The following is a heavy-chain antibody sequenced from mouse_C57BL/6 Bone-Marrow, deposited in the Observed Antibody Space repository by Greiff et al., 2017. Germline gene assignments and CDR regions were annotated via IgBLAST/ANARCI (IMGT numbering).Heavy chain of an antibody. V-gene: IGHV5-17*01. CDR3: ARLYYDYDGYAMDY. D-gene: IGHD2-4*01. J-gene: IGHJ4*01. Sequence: EVQRVESGGGLVKPGGSLKLSCAASGFTFSDYGMHWVRQAPEKGLEWVAYISSGSSTIYYADTVKGRFTISRDNAKNTLFLQMTSLRSEDTAMYYCARLYYDYDGYAMDYWGQGTSVTVSS. CDR2: ISSGSSTI. CDR1: GFTFSDYG.